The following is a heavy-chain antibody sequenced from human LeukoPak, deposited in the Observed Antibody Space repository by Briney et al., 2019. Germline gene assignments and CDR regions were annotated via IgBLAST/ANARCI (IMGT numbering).Heavy chain of an antibody. CDR1: GFTFSSYG. J-gene: IGHJ3*02. Sequence: GRSLRLSCAASGFTFSSYGMHWVRQAPGKGLEWVAVISYDGSNKYYADSVKGRFTISRDNSKNTLYLQMNSLRAEDTAVYYCAKDAPIFNDAFDICCQGTMVTVSS. V-gene: IGHV3-30*18. CDR3: AKDAPIFNDAFDI. CDR2: ISYDGSNK.